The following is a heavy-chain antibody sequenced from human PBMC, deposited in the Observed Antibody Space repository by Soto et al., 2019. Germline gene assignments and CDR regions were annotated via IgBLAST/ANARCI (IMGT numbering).Heavy chain of an antibody. CDR2: ISSDGSTK. V-gene: IGHV3-30-3*01. CDR3: ATINLAVTTIDH. Sequence: GGSLRLSCAGSGFTFSTYVMHWVRQAPGKGLEWVAVISSDGSTKYYADCVKGRFTISRDSSNNTLYLQMSSLRPEDTAVYHCATINLAVTTIDHWGQGTLVTVSS. D-gene: IGHD4-4*01. CDR1: GFTFSTYV. J-gene: IGHJ4*02.